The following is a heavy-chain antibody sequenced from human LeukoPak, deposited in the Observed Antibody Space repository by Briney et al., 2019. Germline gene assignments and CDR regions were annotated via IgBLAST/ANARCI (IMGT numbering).Heavy chain of an antibody. V-gene: IGHV4-30-4*08. Sequence: LRLSCAASGFTFSSYSMNWIRQPPGKGLEWIGYIYYSGSTYYNPSLKSRVTISVDTSKNQFSLKLSSVTAADTAVYYCASRDGDYVRVHPTHWYFDLWGRGTLVTVSS. D-gene: IGHD4-17*01. CDR2: IYYSGST. CDR3: ASRDGDYVRVHPTHWYFDL. J-gene: IGHJ2*01. CDR1: GFTFSSYS.